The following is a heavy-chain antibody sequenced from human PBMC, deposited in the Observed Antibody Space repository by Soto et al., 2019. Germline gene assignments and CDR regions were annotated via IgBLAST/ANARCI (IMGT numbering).Heavy chain of an antibody. Sequence: GASVKVSCKASGYTFTSYYMHWVRQAPGQGLEWMGIINPSGGSTSYAQKFQGRVTMTRGTSTSTVYMELSSLRSEDTAVYYCARGPESFMTEVVWLDPWGQGTQVTVSS. D-gene: IGHD3-22*01. V-gene: IGHV1-46*01. J-gene: IGHJ5*02. CDR1: GYTFTSYY. CDR3: ARGPESFMTEVVWLDP. CDR2: INPSGGST.